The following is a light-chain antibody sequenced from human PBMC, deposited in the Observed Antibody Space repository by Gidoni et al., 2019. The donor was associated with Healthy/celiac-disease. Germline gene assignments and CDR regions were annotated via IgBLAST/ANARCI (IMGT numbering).Light chain of an antibody. Sequence: IQMPHSPSSLSASVGDRVTIICRASQSISSYLNWYQQKPGKAPKLLIYAASSLQSGVPSRFSGSGSGTDFTLTISSLQPEDFATYYCQQSYSTLYTFGQGTKLEIK. CDR1: QSISSY. J-gene: IGKJ2*01. CDR2: AAS. V-gene: IGKV1-39*01. CDR3: QQSYSTLYT.